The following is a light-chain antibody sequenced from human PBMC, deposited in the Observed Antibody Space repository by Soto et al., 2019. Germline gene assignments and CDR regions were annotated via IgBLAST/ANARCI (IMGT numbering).Light chain of an antibody. V-gene: IGKV1-5*01. J-gene: IGKJ2*01. Sequence: DMQKTKNNYTLSASVGDRVTITFRASRNIERWLAWYQQKPGKPPKLLILNASTLGSGVPSRFSGSGSGTEFTLTISGLQPDDFATYYCQHCDTSWPFGQ. CDR3: QHCDTSWP. CDR2: NAS. CDR1: RNIERW.